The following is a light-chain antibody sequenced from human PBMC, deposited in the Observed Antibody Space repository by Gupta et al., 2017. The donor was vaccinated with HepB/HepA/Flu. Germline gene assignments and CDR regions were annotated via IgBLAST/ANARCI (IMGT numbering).Light chain of an antibody. CDR3: NSRDRSGSHWV. CDR1: SLRSHY. V-gene: IGLV3-19*01. J-gene: IGLJ3*02. Sequence: SSELTQASAVSVPLCQSVRITCQGDSLRSHYASWYQQKPGQAPVLVIYGKNSRPSGMPDRFSGSSSGNTASLTITGAQAEDEADYYCNSRDRSGSHWVFGGGTKLTVL. CDR2: GKN.